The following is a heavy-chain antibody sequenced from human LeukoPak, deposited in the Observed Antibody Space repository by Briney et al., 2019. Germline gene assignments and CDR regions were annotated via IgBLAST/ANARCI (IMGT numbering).Heavy chain of an antibody. J-gene: IGHJ5*02. CDR2: ISYDGSNK. Sequence: GGSLRLSCAASGFTFSSYAIHWVRQAPGKGLEWVAVISYDGSNKYYADSVKGRFTISRDNSKNTLYLQMNSLRAEDTAVYYCARDQIGSGSYTGPWFDPWGQGTLVTVSS. D-gene: IGHD1-26*01. CDR3: ARDQIGSGSYTGPWFDP. V-gene: IGHV3-30-3*01. CDR1: GFTFSSYA.